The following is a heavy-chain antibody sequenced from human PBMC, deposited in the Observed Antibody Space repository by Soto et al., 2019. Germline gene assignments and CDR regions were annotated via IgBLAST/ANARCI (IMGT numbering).Heavy chain of an antibody. CDR1: GGTFSSYA. D-gene: IGHD6-13*01. Sequence: QVQLVQSGAEVKKPGSSVKVSCKASGGTFSSYAISWVRQAPGQGLEWMGGIIPIFGTANYAQKFQGRVTITADESTSTAYMELSSLRSEDTAVYYGARLPGSLAAAPNWFDPWGQGTLVTVSS. CDR2: IIPIFGTA. J-gene: IGHJ5*02. CDR3: ARLPGSLAAAPNWFDP. V-gene: IGHV1-69*01.